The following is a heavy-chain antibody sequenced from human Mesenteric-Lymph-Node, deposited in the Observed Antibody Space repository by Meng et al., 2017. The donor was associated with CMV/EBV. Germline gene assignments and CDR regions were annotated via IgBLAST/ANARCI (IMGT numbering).Heavy chain of an antibody. V-gene: IGHV3-21*01. J-gene: IGHJ4*02. Sequence: GGSLRLSCAASGFSFSRYSMSWVRQAPGKGLEWVSSISGTSKFIQYADSVRGRFSISRDNGKDSVFLEMDSLRAEDTAVYYCARDVSVHYSNGWYGHFDYWGQGILVTVSS. CDR2: ISGTSKFI. CDR1: GFSFSRYS. CDR3: ARDVSVHYSNGWYGHFDY. D-gene: IGHD6-19*01.